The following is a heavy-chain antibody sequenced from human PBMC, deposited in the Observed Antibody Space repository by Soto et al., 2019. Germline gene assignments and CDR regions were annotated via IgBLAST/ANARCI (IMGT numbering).Heavy chain of an antibody. CDR3: TRSFYGGNFDF. Sequence: SETLSLTCGVSDSSINSNYYWRSIREPPGKGLEWIGAIYRSGTTYYTPSPKSRVTISMVMSKNHFSLRLTSVTAADTAIYYCTRSFYGGNFDFWGQGTPVTVSS. CDR2: IYRSGTT. J-gene: IGHJ4*02. V-gene: IGHV4-38-2*01. D-gene: IGHD4-17*01. CDR1: DSSINSNYY.